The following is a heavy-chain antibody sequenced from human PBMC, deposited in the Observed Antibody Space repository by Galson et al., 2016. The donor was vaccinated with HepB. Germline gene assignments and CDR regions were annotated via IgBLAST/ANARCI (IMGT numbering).Heavy chain of an antibody. CDR1: DYSSSIHW. Sequence: QSGAEVTKPGESLKISCQGSDYSSSIHWLAWVRQMPGKGLEWMGVIYPGDSDTRYSPSFQGQVTISADKSTRTAYLQWSSLKASDTAMYFCARESEGNRFDLWGQGTLVTVSS. CDR2: IYPGDSDT. CDR3: ARESEGNRFDL. J-gene: IGHJ5*02. V-gene: IGHV5-51*01.